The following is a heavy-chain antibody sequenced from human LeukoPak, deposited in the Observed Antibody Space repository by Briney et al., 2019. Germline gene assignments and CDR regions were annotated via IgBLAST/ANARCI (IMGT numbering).Heavy chain of an antibody. CDR3: ATPYDSSGYAETDAFDI. J-gene: IGHJ3*02. Sequence: QPGGSLRLSCAASGFTVSSNYMSWVRQAPGKGLEWVSVIYSGGSTYYADSVKGRFTISRDNSKNTLYLQMNSLRAEDTAVYYCATPYDSSGYAETDAFDIWGQGTMVTVSS. V-gene: IGHV3-66*01. CDR2: IYSGGST. D-gene: IGHD3-22*01. CDR1: GFTVSSNY.